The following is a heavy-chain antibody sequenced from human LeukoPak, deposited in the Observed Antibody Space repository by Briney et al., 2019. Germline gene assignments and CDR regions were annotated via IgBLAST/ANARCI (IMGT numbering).Heavy chain of an antibody. J-gene: IGHJ4*02. CDR2: INSAGIST. CDR3: GRDIATAVDY. CDR1: GFSFSSYW. Sequence: GGSLRLSCTASGFSFSSYWMHWVRQAPGRGLVWVSRINSAGISTNYADSVKGRFTISRDNAKNTLYLQMNSLRAEDTAIYYCGRDIATAVDYWGLGTLVTVSS. D-gene: IGHD6-13*01. V-gene: IGHV3-74*01.